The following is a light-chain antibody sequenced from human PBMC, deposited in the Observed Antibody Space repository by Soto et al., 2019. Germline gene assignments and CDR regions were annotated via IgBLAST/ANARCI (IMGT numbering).Light chain of an antibody. CDR2: DAT. V-gene: IGKV1-39*01. J-gene: IGKJ2*01. Sequence: DIQMTQSPSSLSASVGDRVTITCRASQTITTYLNWYQQIPGKAPKLLMYDATSLQSGVPSRFSGSGSGTHFTPTISSLQPEDSATYYCQQSYSTPMYTFGQGTKVEIK. CDR3: QQSYSTPMYT. CDR1: QTITTY.